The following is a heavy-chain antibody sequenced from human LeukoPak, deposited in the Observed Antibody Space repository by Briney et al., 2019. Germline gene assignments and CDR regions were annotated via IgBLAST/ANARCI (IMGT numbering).Heavy chain of an antibody. D-gene: IGHD5-24*01. CDR3: ARDPSEGKEMATTYYFDY. Sequence: GGSMRLSCAASGFTFSSYGMHWVRQAPGKGLEWVAVIWYDGSNKYYADSVKGRFTISRDNSKNTLYLQMNSLRAEDTAVYYCARDPSEGKEMATTYYFDYWGQGTLVTVSS. CDR2: IWYDGSNK. J-gene: IGHJ4*02. CDR1: GFTFSSYG. V-gene: IGHV3-33*01.